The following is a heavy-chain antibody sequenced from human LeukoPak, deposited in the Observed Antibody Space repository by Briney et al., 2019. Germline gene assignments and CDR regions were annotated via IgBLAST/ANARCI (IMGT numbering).Heavy chain of an antibody. Sequence: GASVKVSCKASGGTFSSYAISWVRQAPGQGLEWMGRIIPILGIANYAQKFQGRVTITADKSTSTAYMELSSLRSEDTAVYYCARISEAMIVVRYYGMDVWGQGTTVTVSS. CDR3: ARISEAMIVVRYYGMDV. CDR1: GGTFSSYA. V-gene: IGHV1-69*04. CDR2: IIPILGIA. D-gene: IGHD3-22*01. J-gene: IGHJ6*02.